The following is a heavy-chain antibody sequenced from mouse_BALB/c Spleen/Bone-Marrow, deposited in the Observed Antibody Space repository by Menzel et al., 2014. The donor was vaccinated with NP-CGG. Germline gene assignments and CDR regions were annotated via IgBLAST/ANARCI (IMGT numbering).Heavy chain of an antibody. J-gene: IGHJ3*01. CDR3: ARDSDWFAY. Sequence: EVMLAESGGGLVQPGGSLRLSCATSGFTFTDNYMSWVRQPPGKALEWLGFIRNKANGYTTEYSASVKGRFTISRDNSQSILYLQMSTLRAEDSATYYCARDSDWFAYWGQGTLVTVSA. CDR1: GFTFTDNY. CDR2: IRNKANGYTT. V-gene: IGHV7-3*02.